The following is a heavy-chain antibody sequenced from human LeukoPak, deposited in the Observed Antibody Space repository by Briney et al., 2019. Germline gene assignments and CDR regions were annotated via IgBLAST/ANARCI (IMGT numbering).Heavy chain of an antibody. CDR1: GSTFTRYY. CDR2: INPNSGGT. D-gene: IGHD4-11*01. J-gene: IGHJ3*02. CDR3: AHDYRDSFDI. Sequence: ASVKVSCKDSGSTFTRYYMHWVRQAPGQGLEWMGWINPNSGGTNYAQKFQGRVTMTRDTSISTAYMQLSRLRSDDTAVYYFAHDYRDSFDIWGQGTMVTVSS. V-gene: IGHV1-2*02.